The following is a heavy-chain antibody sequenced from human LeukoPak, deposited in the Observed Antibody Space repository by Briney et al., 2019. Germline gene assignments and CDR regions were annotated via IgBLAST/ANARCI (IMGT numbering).Heavy chain of an antibody. CDR1: GFTFSNYA. J-gene: IGHJ4*02. Sequence: PGGSLRLSCAASGFTFSNYAMTWVRQAPGKGLQWVSSISDSGTSTDYADSVNGRFTIARDNSKNTVYLQMNSLRAGDTAVYYCAKGPRYCSSTSCYRGDYWGQGTLVTVSS. CDR3: AKGPRYCSSTSCYRGDY. CDR2: ISDSGTST. V-gene: IGHV3-23*01. D-gene: IGHD2-2*01.